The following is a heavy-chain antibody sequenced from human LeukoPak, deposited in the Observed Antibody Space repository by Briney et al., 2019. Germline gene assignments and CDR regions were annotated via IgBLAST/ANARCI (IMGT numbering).Heavy chain of an antibody. CDR2: INSDGSST. V-gene: IGHV3-74*01. J-gene: IGHJ4*02. CDR3: ASLDY. CDR1: GFTFNIYW. Sequence: GGSLRLSCAASGFTFNIYWVHWVRQAPGEGLVWVSSINSDGSSTSYADSVKGRFTISRDNAKNTLYLQMNTLRAEDTAVYYCASLDYWGQGTPVTVSS.